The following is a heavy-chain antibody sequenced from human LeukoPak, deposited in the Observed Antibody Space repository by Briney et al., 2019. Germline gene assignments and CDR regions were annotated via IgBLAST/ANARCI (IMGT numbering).Heavy chain of an antibody. CDR2: IKSQIDGGTT. CDR1: GFTFSNAW. V-gene: IGHV3-15*01. CDR3: ATRIMITFGGVIVYYYFDY. D-gene: IGHD3-16*02. J-gene: IGHJ4*02. Sequence: GGSLRLSCAASGFTFSNAWMSWVRQAPGKGLEWVGRIKSQIDGGTTDYAAPVKGRFTISRDDSKDTVYPQMNSLKTEDTAVYYCATRIMITFGGVIVYYYFDYWGQGTLVTVSS.